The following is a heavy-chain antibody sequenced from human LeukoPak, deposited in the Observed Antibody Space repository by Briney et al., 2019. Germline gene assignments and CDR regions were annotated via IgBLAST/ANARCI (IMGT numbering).Heavy chain of an antibody. J-gene: IGHJ6*02. CDR3: ARARFGRCSGGSCYRYLYYYYGMDV. V-gene: IGHV4-59*01. CDR2: IYYSGCT. D-gene: IGHD2-15*01. CDR1: GGSISSYY. Sequence: SETLSLTCTVSGGSISSYYWSWIRQPPGKGLEWIGYIYYSGCTNYNPSLKSRVTISVDTSKNQFSLKLSSVTAADTAVYYCARARFGRCSGGSCYRYLYYYYGMDVWGQGTTVTVSS.